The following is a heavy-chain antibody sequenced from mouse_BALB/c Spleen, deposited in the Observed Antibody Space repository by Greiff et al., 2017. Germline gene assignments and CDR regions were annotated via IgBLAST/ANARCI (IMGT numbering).Heavy chain of an antibody. J-gene: IGHJ1*01. CDR2: ISYDGSN. V-gene: IGHV3-6*02. CDR3: ARNDWDVGYFDV. D-gene: IGHD4-1*01. CDR1: GYSITSGYY. Sequence: EVKLQESGPGLVKPSQSLSLTCSVTGYSITSGYYWNWIRQFPGNKLEWMGYISYDGSNNYNPSLKNRISITRDTSKNQFFLKLNSVTTEDTATYYCARNDWDVGYFDVWGAGTTVTVSS.